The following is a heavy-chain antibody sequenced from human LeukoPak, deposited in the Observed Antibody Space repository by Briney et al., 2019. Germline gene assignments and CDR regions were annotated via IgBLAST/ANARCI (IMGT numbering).Heavy chain of an antibody. CDR1: GCTFSYYE. CDR3: ARAYYDSSGYFDY. V-gene: IGHV3-48*03. J-gene: IGHJ4*02. CDR2: ISTSGTTL. Sequence: GGSLRLSCAASGCTFSYYEMNWVRQAPGKGLEWVSYISTSGTTLYYADSVKGRFTISRDNAKNSLYLQMNSLRDEDTAVYYCARAYYDSSGYFDYWGQGTLVTVSS. D-gene: IGHD3-22*01.